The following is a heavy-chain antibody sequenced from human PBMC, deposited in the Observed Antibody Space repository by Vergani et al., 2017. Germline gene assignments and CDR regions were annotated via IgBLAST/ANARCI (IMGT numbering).Heavy chain of an antibody. V-gene: IGHV3-23*01. D-gene: IGHD6-13*01. CDR3: AKDPSIAASYNWFDP. CDR2: ISGSGGST. J-gene: IGHJ5*02. Sequence: EVQLLESGGGLVQPGGSLRLSCAASGFTFSSYAMSWVRQAPGKGLGWVSAISGSGGSTYYADSVKGRFTISRDNSKNTLYLQMNSLRADDTAVYYCAKDPSIAASYNWFDPWGQGTLVTVSS. CDR1: GFTFSSYA.